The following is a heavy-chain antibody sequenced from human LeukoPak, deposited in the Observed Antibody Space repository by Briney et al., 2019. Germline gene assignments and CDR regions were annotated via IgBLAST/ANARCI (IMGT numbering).Heavy chain of an antibody. Sequence: SVKVSCKASGFTFTSSAMQWVRQARGQRLEWIGWIVVGSGNTNYAQKFQERVTITRDMSTSTAYMELSSLRSEDTAVYYCAADAGGSWELLDYWGQGTLVTVSS. J-gene: IGHJ4*02. CDR2: IVVGSGNT. CDR1: GFTFTSSA. D-gene: IGHD1-26*01. V-gene: IGHV1-58*02. CDR3: AADAGGSWELLDY.